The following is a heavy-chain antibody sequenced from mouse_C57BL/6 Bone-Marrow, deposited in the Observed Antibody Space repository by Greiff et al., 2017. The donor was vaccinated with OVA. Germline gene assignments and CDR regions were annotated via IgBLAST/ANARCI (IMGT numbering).Heavy chain of an antibody. Sequence: QVQLQQPGAELVRPGSSVKLSCKASGYTFTSYWMDWVKQRPGQGLEWIGNIYPSDSETHYNQKFKDKATLTVDKSSSTAYMQLSSLTSEDSAVYYCARRETAQARGVYFDYWGQGTTLTVSS. CDR2: IYPSDSET. CDR3: ARRETAQARGVYFDY. V-gene: IGHV1-61*01. CDR1: GYTFTSYW. D-gene: IGHD3-2*02. J-gene: IGHJ2*01.